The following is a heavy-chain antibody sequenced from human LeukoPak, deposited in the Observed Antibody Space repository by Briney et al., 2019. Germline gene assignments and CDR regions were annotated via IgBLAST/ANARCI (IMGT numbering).Heavy chain of an antibody. J-gene: IGHJ5*02. CDR2: IYYSGST. CDR1: GGSISSSSYY. V-gene: IGHV4-39*01. CDR3: ARSYFDWLFIFDP. D-gene: IGHD3-9*01. Sequence: SETPALTCTVSGGSISSSSYYWGWIRQPPGKGLEWIESIYYSGSTYYNPSLKSRVTISVDTSKNQFSLKLSSVTAADTAVYYCARSYFDWLFIFDPWGQGTLVTVSS.